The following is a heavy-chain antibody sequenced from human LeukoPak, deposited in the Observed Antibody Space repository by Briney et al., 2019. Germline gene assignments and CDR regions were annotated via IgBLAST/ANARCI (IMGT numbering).Heavy chain of an antibody. J-gene: IGHJ4*02. D-gene: IGHD2-2*01. CDR1: GFTFSSYA. CDR2: ISGSGGST. Sequence: GGSLRLSCAASGFTFSSYAMSWVRQAPGKGLEWVSAISGSGGSTYYADSVKGRFTISRDNSKNTLYLQMNSLRAEDTAVYYCAKVAYTYQLLSTPYDYWGQGTLVTVSS. V-gene: IGHV3-23*01. CDR3: AKVAYTYQLLSTPYDY.